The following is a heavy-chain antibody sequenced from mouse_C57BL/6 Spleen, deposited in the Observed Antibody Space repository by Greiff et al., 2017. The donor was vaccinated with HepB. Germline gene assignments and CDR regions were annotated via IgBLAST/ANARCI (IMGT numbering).Heavy chain of an antibody. CDR3: ARSNWDWGYYFDD. D-gene: IGHD4-1*01. CDR2: IYPGDGDT. Sequence: LVESGPELVKPGASVKISCKASGYAFSSSWMNWVKQRPGKGLEWIGRIYPGDGDTNYNGKFKGKATLTADKSSSTAYMQLSSLTSEDSAVYFCARSNWDWGYYFDDWGQGTTLTVSS. V-gene: IGHV1-82*01. J-gene: IGHJ2*01. CDR1: GYAFSSSW.